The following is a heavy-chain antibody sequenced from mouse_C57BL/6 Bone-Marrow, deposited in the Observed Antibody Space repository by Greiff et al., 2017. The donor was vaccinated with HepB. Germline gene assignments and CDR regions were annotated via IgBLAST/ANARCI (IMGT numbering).Heavy chain of an antibody. Sequence: QVQLQQSGAELVRPGTSVKVSCKASGYAFTNYLIEWVKQRPGQGLEWIGVINPGSGGTNYNEKFKGKATLTADKSSSTAYMQLSSLTSEDSAVYFCAREVYSNYFDYWGQGTTLTVSS. D-gene: IGHD2-5*01. J-gene: IGHJ2*01. CDR3: AREVYSNYFDY. CDR1: GYAFTNYL. V-gene: IGHV1-54*01. CDR2: INPGSGGT.